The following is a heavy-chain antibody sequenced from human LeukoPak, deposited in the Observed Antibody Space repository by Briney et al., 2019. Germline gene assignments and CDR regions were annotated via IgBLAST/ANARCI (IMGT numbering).Heavy chain of an antibody. CDR3: ARVPKYSSSPIDY. CDR2: INPNSGGT. D-gene: IGHD6-6*01. CDR1: GYTFTSYG. V-gene: IGHV1-2*02. J-gene: IGHJ4*02. Sequence: GASVKVSCKASGYTFTSYGLTWVRQAPGQRLEWMGWINPNSGGTNYAQKFQGRVTMTRDTSISTAYMELSRLRSDDTAVYYCARVPKYSSSPIDYWGQGTLVTVSS.